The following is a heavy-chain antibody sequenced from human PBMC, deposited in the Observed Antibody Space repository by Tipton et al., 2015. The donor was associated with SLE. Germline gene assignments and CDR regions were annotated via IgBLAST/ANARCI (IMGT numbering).Heavy chain of an antibody. CDR3: ARGGYCSGGSCYPEYFHH. J-gene: IGHJ1*01. CDR1: GASVSSFC. CDR2: VCNSVST. V-gene: IGHV4-59*08. D-gene: IGHD2-15*01. Sequence: TLSLTCTVSGASVSSFCWNWIRQSPGKGLEWIACVCNSVSTNYDPSLKSRGTVSVDTSKNHFSLELTSVTAADTAVYYCARGGYCSGGSCYPEYFHHWGQGTLVTVSS.